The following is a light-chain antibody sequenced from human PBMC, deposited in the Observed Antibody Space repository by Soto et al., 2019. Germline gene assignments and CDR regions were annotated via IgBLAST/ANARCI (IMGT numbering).Light chain of an antibody. CDR1: QSISSW. CDR3: QHYNSYSFT. CDR2: KAS. V-gene: IGKV1-5*03. J-gene: IGKJ3*01. Sequence: DIQMTQSPSTLSASVGDRVTITCRASQSISSWLAWYQQKPGKAPKLLIYKASSLESGVPSRFSGSGSWTEFTLTISSLQPDDFATYYCQHYNSYSFTFGPGTKVDIK.